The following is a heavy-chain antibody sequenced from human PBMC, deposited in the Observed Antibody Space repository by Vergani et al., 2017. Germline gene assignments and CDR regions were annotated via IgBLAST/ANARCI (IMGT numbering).Heavy chain of an antibody. CDR1: GFTFSSYW. V-gene: IGHV3-7*03. J-gene: IGHJ6*02. D-gene: IGHD3-9*01. CDR3: AGDKEDVGILTGYYYYYGMDV. CDR2: IKQDGSEK. Sequence: EVQLVESGGGLVQPGGSLRLSCAASGFTFSSYWMSWVRQAPGKGLEWVANIKQDGSEKYYVDSVKGRFTISRDNAKNSLYLQRNSLRAEETAVYYCAGDKEDVGILTGYYYYYGMDVWGQGTTVTVSS.